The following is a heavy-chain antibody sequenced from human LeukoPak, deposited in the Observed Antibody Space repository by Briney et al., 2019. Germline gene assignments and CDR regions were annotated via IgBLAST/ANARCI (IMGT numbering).Heavy chain of an antibody. CDR2: IKQDGSEK. CDR3: AKDWGPTPSFIDY. D-gene: IGHD1-26*01. V-gene: IGHV3-7*03. Sequence: GGSLRLSCVSSGLTFSSYWVSWVRQAPGKGLEWVANIKQDGSEKNYVDSVRGRFTISRDNAKNSLYLQMNSLRADDTALYYCAKDWGPTPSFIDYWGQGTLVTVSS. J-gene: IGHJ4*02. CDR1: GLTFSSYW.